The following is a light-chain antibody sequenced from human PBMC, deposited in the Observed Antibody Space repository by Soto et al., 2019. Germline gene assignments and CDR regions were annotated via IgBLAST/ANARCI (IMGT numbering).Light chain of an antibody. CDR2: AAS. CDR3: RHYINSQWT. Sequence: EIVLTQSPGTLPLSPGERATLSCRPSQSVSSTYLDWYQQKPGQPPRLLIYAASSRATGIPDRFSGGASATDFTLTISRLEPEDFAVYYCRHYINSQWTFGQGTKVEIK. J-gene: IGKJ1*01. V-gene: IGKV3-20*01. CDR1: QSVSSTY.